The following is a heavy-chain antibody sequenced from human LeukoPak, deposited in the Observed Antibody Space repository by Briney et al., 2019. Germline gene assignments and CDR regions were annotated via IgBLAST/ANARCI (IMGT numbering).Heavy chain of an antibody. D-gene: IGHD3-10*01. J-gene: IGHJ4*02. Sequence: GGSLRLSCAASGFTFGSYWMSWVRQAPGKGLEWVANIKQDGGENYYVDSVKGRLTISRDNAKNSLYLQMNSLRAEDTAVYYCAREGWYGELLSHPFDSWGQGTLVTVSS. CDR1: GFTFGSYW. CDR3: AREGWYGELLSHPFDS. CDR2: IKQDGGEN. V-gene: IGHV3-7*01.